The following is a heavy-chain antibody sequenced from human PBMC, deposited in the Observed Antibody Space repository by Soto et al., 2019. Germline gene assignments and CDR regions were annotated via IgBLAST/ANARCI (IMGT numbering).Heavy chain of an antibody. CDR2: IYYSGRT. D-gene: IGHD6-13*01. CDR1: GGSISSYY. CDR3: ARHVSSYFDY. V-gene: IGHV4-59*08. Sequence: QVQLQESGSGLVKPSETLTLTCTVSGGSISSYYWSWIRKPPGKGLEWIGYIYYSGRTNYNPSLKSRVTISVDTSKNQFSLKLSSVTAADTAVYYSARHVSSYFDYWGQGTLVTVSS. J-gene: IGHJ4*02.